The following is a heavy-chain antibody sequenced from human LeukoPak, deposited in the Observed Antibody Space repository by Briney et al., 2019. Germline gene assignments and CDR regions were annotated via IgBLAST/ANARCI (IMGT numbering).Heavy chain of an antibody. V-gene: IGHV3-23*01. J-gene: IGHJ3*02. CDR1: GFTFSSYA. D-gene: IGHD3-22*01. CDR3: AKDPRYYDSSGYSLDAFDI. CDR2: ISGSGGST. Sequence: GGSLRLSCAASGFTFSSYAMSWVRQAPGKGLEWVSAISGSGGSTYYADPVKGRFTISRDNSKNTLYLRMNSLRAEDTAVYYCAKDPRYYDSSGYSLDAFDIWGQGTMVTVSS.